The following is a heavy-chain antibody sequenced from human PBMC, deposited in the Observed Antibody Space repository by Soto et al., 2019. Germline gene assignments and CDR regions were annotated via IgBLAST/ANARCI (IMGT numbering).Heavy chain of an antibody. Sequence: QVQVVESGGGVVQPGRSLRLSCSGSGFTFSSHAMHWVRQAPGKGLDWVAVISYDGSNKYYADSVKGRFTISRDNSENTVYLQMNSLRADDTALYYCARDEIVPAVQLPSYGMDVWGQGTTVTVSS. J-gene: IGHJ6*02. CDR1: GFTFSSHA. CDR2: ISYDGSNK. V-gene: IGHV3-30-3*01. CDR3: ARDEIVPAVQLPSYGMDV. D-gene: IGHD2-2*01.